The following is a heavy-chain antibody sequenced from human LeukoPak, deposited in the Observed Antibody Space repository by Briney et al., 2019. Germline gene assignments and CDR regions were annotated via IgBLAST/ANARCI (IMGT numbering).Heavy chain of an antibody. CDR3: ARDPRATGDLDY. V-gene: IGHV3-30-3*01. CDR1: GFTFSSYA. D-gene: IGHD7-27*01. CDR2: ISYDGSNK. J-gene: IGHJ4*02. Sequence: GGSLRLSCAASGFTFSSYAMHWVRQAPGKGLEWVAVISYDGSNKYYADSVKGRFTISRDNSKNTLYLQMNSLRAEDTAVYNCARDPRATGDLDYWGQGTLVTVSS.